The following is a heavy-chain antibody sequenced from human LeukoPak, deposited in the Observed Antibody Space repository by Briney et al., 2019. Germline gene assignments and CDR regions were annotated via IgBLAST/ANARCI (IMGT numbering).Heavy chain of an antibody. CDR3: ARSPSSWARYYYYYMDV. J-gene: IGHJ6*03. V-gene: IGHV1-69*13. CDR1: GGTFSSYA. D-gene: IGHD6-13*01. CDR2: IIPIFGTA. Sequence: GASVKVSCKASGGTFSSYAISWVRQAPGQGLEWMGGIIPIFGTANYAQKFQGRVTITADESTSTAYMELSSLRSEDTAVYYCARSPSSWARYYYYYMDVWGKGTTVTISS.